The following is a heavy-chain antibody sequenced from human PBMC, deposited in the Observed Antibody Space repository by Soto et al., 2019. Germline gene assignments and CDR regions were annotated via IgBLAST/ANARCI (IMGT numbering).Heavy chain of an antibody. Sequence: PGGSLRLSCAASGFTFSSYAMSWVRQAPGKGLEWVSDIIGSGGSTYYADSVKGRFTISRDNSKKTLYLQMNSLRAEDTAVYYCAKVPRGYYYDSSGYPDYWGQGTLVTVSS. CDR3: AKVPRGYYYDSSGYPDY. D-gene: IGHD3-22*01. CDR2: IIGSGGST. J-gene: IGHJ4*02. CDR1: GFTFSSYA. V-gene: IGHV3-23*01.